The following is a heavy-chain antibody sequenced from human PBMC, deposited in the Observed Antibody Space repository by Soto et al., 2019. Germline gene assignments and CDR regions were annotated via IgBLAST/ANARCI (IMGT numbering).Heavy chain of an antibody. Sequence: SETLSLTCTVSGGSIGSGSYHWAWIRQPPGQGLDCIGSIYNNGSNFYNTSLESRVTISVDTSKNQLSLRLNSVVAADTVLYYCARKGSTGLYYYYGLDVWGPGTRVTVSS. V-gene: IGHV4-39*01. CDR1: GGSIGSGSYH. CDR2: IYNNGSN. CDR3: ARKGSTGLYYYYGLDV. J-gene: IGHJ6*02.